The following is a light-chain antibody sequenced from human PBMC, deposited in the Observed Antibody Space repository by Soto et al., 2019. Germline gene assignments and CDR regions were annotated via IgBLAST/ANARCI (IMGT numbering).Light chain of an antibody. V-gene: IGKV3-11*01. CDR3: QQRSKWPWT. J-gene: IGKJ1*01. Sequence: EIVLTQSPATLSLSPGERATLSCRASQSVSSYLAWYQQKPGQAPRLLIYDASNRATGIPARFSGSGSGTDITLTIRSLEPEDFAVYYCQQRSKWPWTFGQGTKVEIK. CDR2: DAS. CDR1: QSVSSY.